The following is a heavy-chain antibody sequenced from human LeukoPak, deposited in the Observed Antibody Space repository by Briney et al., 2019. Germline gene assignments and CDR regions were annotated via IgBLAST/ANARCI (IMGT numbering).Heavy chain of an antibody. Sequence: GGSLRLSCEASGFSFSSYNMDWVRQTPGKGLEWISSITTSSTYTFYADSVKGRFTISRDNARNSLYLQMNSLRAEDTAVYYCARSPTSSWYYWYFDLWGRGTLVTVSS. CDR3: ARSPTSSWYYWYFDL. D-gene: IGHD6-13*01. CDR2: ITTSSTYT. CDR1: GFSFSSYN. V-gene: IGHV3-21*01. J-gene: IGHJ2*01.